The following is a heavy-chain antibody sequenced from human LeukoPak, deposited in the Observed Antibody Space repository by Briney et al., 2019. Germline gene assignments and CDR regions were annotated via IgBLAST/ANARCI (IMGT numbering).Heavy chain of an antibody. D-gene: IGHD6-19*01. CDR3: ARDDSGPDY. CDR1: GFTFSSYW. J-gene: IGHJ4*02. V-gene: IGHV3-7*01. CDR2: MNQDGSEK. Sequence: QPGGSLRLSCAASGFTFSSYWMSWVRQAPGKGLEWVANMNQDGSEKYYVGSVKGRFTISRDNAENSLYLQMNSLRAEDTAVYYCARDDSGPDYWGQGTLVTVSS.